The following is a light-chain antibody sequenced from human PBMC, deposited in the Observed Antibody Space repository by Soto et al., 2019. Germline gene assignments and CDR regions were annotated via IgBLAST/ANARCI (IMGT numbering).Light chain of an antibody. J-gene: IGKJ4*01. Sequence: DIQMTQSPSTLSASVGDSVTITCRSSQNIDLWLSWYQVRPGRAPRLLVYDASNLKSGVPSRFSGSGSGTEFTLTISSLQPDDFASYYCQQQKSYPVTFGGGTKVEIK. CDR3: QQQKSYPVT. CDR2: DAS. V-gene: IGKV1-5*01. CDR1: QNIDLW.